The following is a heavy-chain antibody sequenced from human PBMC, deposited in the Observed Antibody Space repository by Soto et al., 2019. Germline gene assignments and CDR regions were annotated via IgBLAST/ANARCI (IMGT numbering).Heavy chain of an antibody. D-gene: IGHD6-13*01. J-gene: IGHJ6*02. CDR1: GFTFSSYW. CDR2: IKQDGSEE. V-gene: IGHV3-7*01. Sequence: EVQLVESGGGLVQPGGSLRLSCVDSGFTFSSYWMSWVRQAPVKGLEWVGNIKQDGSEENYVDSVKGRFIISRDNAKNSMYLQMNSLRAEATAVYYCARIAASGRGWDVWGQGTTVVVSS. CDR3: ARIAASGRGWDV.